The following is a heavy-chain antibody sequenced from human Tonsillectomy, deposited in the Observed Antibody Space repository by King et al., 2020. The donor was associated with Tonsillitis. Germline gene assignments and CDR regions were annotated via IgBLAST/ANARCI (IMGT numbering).Heavy chain of an antibody. Sequence: VQLVESGGGLVKPGGSLRLSCAASGFTFIDYYMNWVRQAPGKGLEWVSYISSSGRTIYYADSVKGRFTSSRDNANNSLYLQMNRLRAEDTAVYYCAREVLMGAGFPFAYWGRGTLVTVSS. J-gene: IGHJ4*02. CDR1: GFTFIDYY. D-gene: IGHD2-8*01. CDR3: AREVLMGAGFPFAY. CDR2: ISSSGRTI. V-gene: IGHV3-11*01.